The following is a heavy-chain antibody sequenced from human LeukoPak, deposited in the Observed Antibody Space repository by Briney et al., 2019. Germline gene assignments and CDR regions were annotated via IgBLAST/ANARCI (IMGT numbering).Heavy chain of an antibody. CDR3: MAAAGTGSDY. CDR1: GYTLTELS. J-gene: IGHJ4*02. Sequence: ASVKVSCKVSGYTLTELSIHWVRQAPGKGLEWMGGFDPEDGETIYAQKFQGRVTITADKSTSTAYMELSSLRSEDTAVYYCMAAAGTGSDYWGQGTLVTVSS. CDR2: FDPEDGET. V-gene: IGHV1-24*01. D-gene: IGHD6-13*01.